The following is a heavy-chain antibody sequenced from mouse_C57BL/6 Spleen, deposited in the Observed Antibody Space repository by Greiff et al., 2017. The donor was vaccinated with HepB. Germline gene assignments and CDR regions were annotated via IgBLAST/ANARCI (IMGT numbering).Heavy chain of an antibody. V-gene: IGHV1-85*01. CDR1: GYTFTSYD. D-gene: IGHD6-2*01. Sequence: QVQLQQPGPELVKPGASVKLSCKASGYTFTSYDINWVKRRPGQGLEWIGWIYPRDGSTKYNEKFKGKATLTVDTSSSTAYMALHSLPSEGSAVYICAGSLVQYYFDDWGQGTTLTVSS. J-gene: IGHJ2*01. CDR2: IYPRDGST. CDR3: AGSLVQYYFDD.